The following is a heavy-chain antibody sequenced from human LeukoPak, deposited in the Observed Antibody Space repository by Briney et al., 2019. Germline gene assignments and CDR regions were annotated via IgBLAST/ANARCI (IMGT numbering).Heavy chain of an antibody. CDR2: IYYSGST. CDR1: GGSISSGDYY. J-gene: IGHJ6*02. V-gene: IGHV4-30-4*02. Sequence: SETLSLTCTVSGGSISSGDYYWSWLRQPPGKGLEWIGYIYYSGSTYYNPSLKSRVTISVDTSKNQFSLKLSSVTAADTAVYYCASTSNYGMDVWGQGTTVTVSS. CDR3: ASTSNYGMDV.